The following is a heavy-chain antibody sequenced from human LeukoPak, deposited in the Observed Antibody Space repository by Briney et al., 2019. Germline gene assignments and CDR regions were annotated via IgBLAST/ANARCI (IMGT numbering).Heavy chain of an antibody. Sequence: ASVKVSCKASGYIFTTYYILWVRQAPGQGLEWMGIIYLTGGSTSYAQKSQGRVTMTRDMSPSPVYIELSSLRSEDTAVYFCARSRAPSTASLYFYYYYMDVWGRGTTVTVSS. CDR3: ARSRAPSTASLYFYYYYMDV. CDR1: GYIFTTYY. D-gene: IGHD2/OR15-2a*01. CDR2: IYLTGGST. V-gene: IGHV1-46*01. J-gene: IGHJ6*03.